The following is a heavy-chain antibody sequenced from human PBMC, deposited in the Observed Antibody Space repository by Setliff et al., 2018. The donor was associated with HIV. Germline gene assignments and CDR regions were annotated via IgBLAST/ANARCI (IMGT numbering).Heavy chain of an antibody. Sequence: ASVKVSCKASGYTFISYGISWGRQAPGQGLEWMGWISAYNGNTNYAQKLQARVTMTTDTSTSTAYMELRSLRSDDTAVYYCATSSRIYYYSYMDVWGKGTTVTVSS. J-gene: IGHJ6*03. CDR2: ISAYNGNT. D-gene: IGHD2-2*01. CDR3: ATSSRIYYYSYMDV. V-gene: IGHV1-18*01. CDR1: GYTFISYG.